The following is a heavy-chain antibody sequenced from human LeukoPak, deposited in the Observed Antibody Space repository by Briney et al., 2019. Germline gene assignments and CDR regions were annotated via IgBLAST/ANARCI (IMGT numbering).Heavy chain of an antibody. J-gene: IGHJ4*02. D-gene: IGHD6-25*01. CDR3: ARGSGIITGIDE. V-gene: IGHV3-74*01. CDR2: IKDDGSHT. CDR1: GFTFSSHW. Sequence: GGSLRPSRAASGFTFSSHWMHWVRQAPGKGLVWVSRIKDDGSHTNYADSVKGRFTISRDNAKNTLSLQMNSLRAEDTAVYYCARGSGIITGIDEWGQGTLVTVSS.